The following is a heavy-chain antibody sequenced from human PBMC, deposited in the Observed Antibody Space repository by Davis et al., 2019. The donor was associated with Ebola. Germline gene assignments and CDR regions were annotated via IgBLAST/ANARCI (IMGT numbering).Heavy chain of an antibody. CDR2: ISSSSSYT. V-gene: IGHV3-11*06. CDR1: GFTFSDYY. J-gene: IGHJ6*02. D-gene: IGHD3-10*01. Sequence: GESLKISCAASGFTFSDYYMSWIRQAPGKGLEWVSYISSSSSYTNYADSVKGRFTISRDNAKNSLYLQMNSLRAEDTAVYYCAREVRGVIDIYGMDVWGQGTTVTVSS. CDR3: AREVRGVIDIYGMDV.